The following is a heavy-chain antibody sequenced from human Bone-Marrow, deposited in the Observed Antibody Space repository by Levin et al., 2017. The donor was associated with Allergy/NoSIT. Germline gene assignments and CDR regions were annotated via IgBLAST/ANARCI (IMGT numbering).Heavy chain of an antibody. V-gene: IGHV4-39*02. Sequence: SETLSLTCTVSGVSIISATYYWGWVRQPPGKGLEWIGSVYFSGSTYLSPFLKSRVTMSVDTSSSHFSLNLSSVTAAGTAVYYCASGHELRFLDWFLDYWGRGVLVTVSS. CDR2: VYFSGST. D-gene: IGHD3-9*01. CDR3: ASGHELRFLDWFLDY. J-gene: IGHJ4*02. CDR1: GVSIISATYY.